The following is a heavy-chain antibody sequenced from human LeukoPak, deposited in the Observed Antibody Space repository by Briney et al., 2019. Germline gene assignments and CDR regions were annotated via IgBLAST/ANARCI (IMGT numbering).Heavy chain of an antibody. CDR1: GGSISSSNW. D-gene: IGHD3-22*01. Sequence: SETLSLTCAVSGGSISSSNWWSWVRQPPGKGLEWIGEIYHSGSTNYNPSLKSRVTISVDKSKNQFSLKLSSVTAADTAVYYCARGQPQYYYDSSGYLWAFDIWGQGTMVTVSS. J-gene: IGHJ3*02. CDR3: ARGQPQYYYDSSGYLWAFDI. CDR2: IYHSGST. V-gene: IGHV4-4*02.